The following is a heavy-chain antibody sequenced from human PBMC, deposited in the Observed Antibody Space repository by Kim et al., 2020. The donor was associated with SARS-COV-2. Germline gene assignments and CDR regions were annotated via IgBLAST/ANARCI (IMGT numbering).Heavy chain of an antibody. V-gene: IGHV3-23*01. J-gene: IGHJ5*02. D-gene: IGHD2-15*01. Sequence: GGSLRLSCAASGFTFSNYAMNWVRQAPGKGLEWVSSISGGGGSTYADSVKGRFTISRDNSKNTLYLQMNSLRAEDTAVYYCARGGQYNWFDPWGQGTLVT. CDR3: ARGGQYNWFDP. CDR2: ISGGGGST. CDR1: GFTFSNYA.